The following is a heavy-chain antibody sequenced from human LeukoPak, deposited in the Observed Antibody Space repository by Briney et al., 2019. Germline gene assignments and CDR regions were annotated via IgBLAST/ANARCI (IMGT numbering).Heavy chain of an antibody. CDR3: ARDSSKYCGGDCYSLD. Sequence: PGGSLRLSCAASGFTFSSYGMHWVRQAPGKGLEWVAVIWYDGSNKYYADSVKGRFTISRDNSKNTLYLQMNSLRAEDTAVYYCARDSSKYCGGDCYSLDWGQGTLVTVSS. V-gene: IGHV3-33*01. CDR2: IWYDGSNK. D-gene: IGHD2-21*02. J-gene: IGHJ4*02. CDR1: GFTFSSYG.